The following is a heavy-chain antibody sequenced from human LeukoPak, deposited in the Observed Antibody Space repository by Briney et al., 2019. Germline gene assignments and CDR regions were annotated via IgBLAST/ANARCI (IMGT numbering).Heavy chain of an antibody. CDR3: ATGGYGGKSYPFDY. Sequence: ASVKVSCKASGYTFTGYYMHWVRQAPGQGLEWMGRINPNSGGTNYAQKFQGRVTMTRDTSISTAYMELSRLRSDDTAVYYCATGGYGGKSYPFDYWGQGTLVTVSS. J-gene: IGHJ4*02. V-gene: IGHV1-2*06. CDR1: GYTFTGYY. CDR2: INPNSGGT. D-gene: IGHD4-23*01.